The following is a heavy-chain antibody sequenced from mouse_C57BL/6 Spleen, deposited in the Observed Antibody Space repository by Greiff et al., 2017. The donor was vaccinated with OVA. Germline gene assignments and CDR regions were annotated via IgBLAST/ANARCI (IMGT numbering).Heavy chain of an antibody. CDR1: GFTFTTYA. CDR2: ISSKSSNYAT. J-gene: IGHJ2*01. CDR3: VRENCYGSSSFDY. Sequence: EVKLMESGGGLVQPKGSLKLSCAASGFTFTTYAMHWVRQAPGKGLEWVARISSKSSNYATYHADSVKDRLTIFRSAFQSMLYLQMNNLKTEDTAMDYGVRENCYGSSSFDYWGQGTTLTVSS. V-gene: IGHV10-3*01. D-gene: IGHD1-1*01.